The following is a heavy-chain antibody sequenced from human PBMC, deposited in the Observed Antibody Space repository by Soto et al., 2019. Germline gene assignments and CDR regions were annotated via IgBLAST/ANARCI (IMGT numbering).Heavy chain of an antibody. V-gene: IGHV3-30-3*01. J-gene: IGHJ4*02. CDR2: ISYDGSNK. D-gene: IGHD3-10*01. CDR1: GFTFSSYA. CDR3: ARREIRGVITYFDY. Sequence: SLRLSCAASGFTFSSYAMHWVRQAPGKGLEWVAVISYDGSNKYYADSVKGRFTISRDNSKNTLYLQMNSLRAEDTAVYYCARREIRGVITYFDYWGQGTLVTVSS.